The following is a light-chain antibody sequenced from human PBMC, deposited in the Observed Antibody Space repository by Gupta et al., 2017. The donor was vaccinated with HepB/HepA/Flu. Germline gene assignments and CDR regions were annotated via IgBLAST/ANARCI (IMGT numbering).Light chain of an antibody. J-gene: IGKJ1*01. CDR3: MQGIHWPRT. V-gene: IGKV2-30*01. CDR2: KVS. Sequence: VVMTQSPLSLPVTLGQPASISCRSSQSLVNSDGNTYLTWFQQRPGQSPRRLIYKVSNRDSGVPDRFSGSGSGTDFTLKISRVEAEDVGVYYCMQGIHWPRTFGQGTKVEIK. CDR1: QSLVNSDGNTY.